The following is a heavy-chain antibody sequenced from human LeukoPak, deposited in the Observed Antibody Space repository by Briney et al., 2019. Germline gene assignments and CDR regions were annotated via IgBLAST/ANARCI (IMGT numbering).Heavy chain of an antibody. D-gene: IGHD2-2*01. CDR2: INHSGST. CDR1: GYSISSGYY. J-gene: IGHJ5*02. Sequence: SETLSLTCAVSGYSISSGYYWGWIRQPPGKGLEWIGEINHSGSTNYNPSLKSRVTISVDTSKNQFSLKLSSVTAADTAVYYCARAPTYQPLLRGWFDPWGQGTLVTVSS. V-gene: IGHV4-38-2*01. CDR3: ARAPTYQPLLRGWFDP.